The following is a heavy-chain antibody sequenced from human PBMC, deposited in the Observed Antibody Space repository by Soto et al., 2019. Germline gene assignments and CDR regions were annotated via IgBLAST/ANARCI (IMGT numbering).Heavy chain of an antibody. V-gene: IGHV1-2*04. CDR1: GYTFTGYY. CDR2: INPNSGGT. J-gene: IGHJ6*02. CDR3: ARVGAAAGFGLGHGMDV. D-gene: IGHD6-13*01. Sequence: VASVKVSCKASGYTFTGYYMHWVRQAPGQGLEWMGWINPNSGGTNYAQKFQGWVTMTRDTSISTAYMELSRLRSDDTAVYYCARVGAAAGFGLGHGMDVWGQGTTVTVSS.